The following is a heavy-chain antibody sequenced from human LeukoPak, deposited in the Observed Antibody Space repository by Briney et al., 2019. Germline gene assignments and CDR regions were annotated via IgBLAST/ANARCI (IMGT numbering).Heavy chain of an antibody. CDR1: GATFTSYA. CDR2: IIPIIGTA. Sequence: SVKLSCKAAGATFTSYAISWGRNGPGQGLGWMGGIIPIIGTANYAYKSQGRVTITPDESTSTAYMELSSLRSEDTAVYYCASGYYDSSGYPMDYWGKGTLVTVSS. D-gene: IGHD3-22*01. J-gene: IGHJ4*02. CDR3: ASGYYDSSGYPMDY. V-gene: IGHV1-69*13.